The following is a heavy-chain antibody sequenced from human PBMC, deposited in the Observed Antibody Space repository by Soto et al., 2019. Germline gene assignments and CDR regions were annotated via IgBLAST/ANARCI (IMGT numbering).Heavy chain of an antibody. V-gene: IGHV4-59*01. J-gene: IGHJ3*02. Sequence: SETLSLTCTVSGGSIGTYYCSWIRQLPGKGLEWIGYIDYSGITNCNPSLKSRVTISVDTSKNQFSLKLSSVTAADTAVYYCARARRSSGRIDTSDIWGQGTIITLSS. CDR1: GGSIGTYY. CDR2: IDYSGIT. D-gene: IGHD1-26*01. CDR3: ARARRSSGRIDTSDI.